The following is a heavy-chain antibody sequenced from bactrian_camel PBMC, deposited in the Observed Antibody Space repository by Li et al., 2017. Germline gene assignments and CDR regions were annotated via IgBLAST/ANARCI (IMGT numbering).Heavy chain of an antibody. Sequence: HVQLVESGGGSVQAGGSLRLSCAASGDIGRTNCMGWFRQGSGKEREGVATIRGRTTVYADSAKGRFTISRDNAKNTVYLQMNSLKPEDTAVYYCATGYRRTVVLTHEWGYNYWGQGTQVTVS. CDR1: GDIGRTNC. CDR3: ATGYRRTVVLTHEWGYNY. CDR2: IRGRTT. J-gene: IGHJ4*01. V-gene: IGHV3S53*01. D-gene: IGHD2*01.